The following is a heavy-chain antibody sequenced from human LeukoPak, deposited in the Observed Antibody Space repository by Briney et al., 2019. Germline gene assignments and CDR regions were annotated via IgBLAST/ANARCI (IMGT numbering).Heavy chain of an antibody. V-gene: IGHV3-48*04. J-gene: IGHJ4*02. D-gene: IGHD2-2*01. Sequence: GGSLRLSCAASGFNFSSYSMNWVRQAPGKGLEWISYISSSSSSIYYADSVRGRSTISRDNAKNSLYLQMSILRADDTALYYCARIPGKRSAEFHSWGQGTLVTVSS. CDR2: ISSSSSSI. CDR1: GFNFSSYS. CDR3: ARIPGKRSAEFHS.